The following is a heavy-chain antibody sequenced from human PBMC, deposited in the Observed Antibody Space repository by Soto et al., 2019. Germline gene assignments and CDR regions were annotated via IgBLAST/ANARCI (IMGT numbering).Heavy chain of an antibody. D-gene: IGHD3-3*01. CDR3: ARGLNDFWSGYFYSGHYYYYGMDV. J-gene: IGHJ6*02. CDR2: IYHSGST. CDR1: GGSISSSNW. Sequence: PSETLSLTCTVSGGSISSSNWWSWVRQPPGKGLEWIGEIYHSGSTNYNPSLKSRVTISVDKSKNQFSLKLSSVTAADTAVYYCARGLNDFWSGYFYSGHYYYYGMDVWGQGTTVTVSS. V-gene: IGHV4-4*02.